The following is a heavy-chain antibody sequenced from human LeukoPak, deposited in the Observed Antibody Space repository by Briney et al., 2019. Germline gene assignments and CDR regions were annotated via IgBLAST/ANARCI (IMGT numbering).Heavy chain of an antibody. Sequence: GGSLRLSCAASGFTFSSYTMNWVRQAPGKGLEWVSSISTSSSYIYYADSVKGRFTISRDNSKNTLYLQMNSLRAEDTAVYYCARTYSSSSGYYFDYWGQGTLVTVSS. CDR2: ISTSSSYI. V-gene: IGHV3-21*01. CDR1: GFTFSSYT. CDR3: ARTYSSSSGYYFDY. J-gene: IGHJ4*02. D-gene: IGHD6-6*01.